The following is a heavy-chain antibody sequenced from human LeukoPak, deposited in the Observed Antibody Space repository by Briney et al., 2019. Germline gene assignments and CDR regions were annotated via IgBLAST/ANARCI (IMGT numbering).Heavy chain of an antibody. CDR3: AREVSSSWYYYYGMDV. J-gene: IGHJ6*02. V-gene: IGHV1-2*02. CDR1: GYTFTGYY. Sequence: ASMKVSCKASGYTFTGYYMHWVRQAPGQGLEWMGWINPNSGGTNYAQKFQGRVTMTRDTSISTAYMELSRLRSDDTAVYYCAREVSSSWYYYYGMDVWGQGTTVTVSS. CDR2: INPNSGGT. D-gene: IGHD6-13*01.